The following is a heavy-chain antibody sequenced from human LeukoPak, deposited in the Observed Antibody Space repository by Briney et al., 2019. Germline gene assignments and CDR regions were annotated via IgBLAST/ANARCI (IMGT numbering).Heavy chain of an antibody. CDR1: GFTFSSYA. V-gene: IGHV3-23*01. D-gene: IGHD2-15*01. CDR2: ISGSGGST. J-gene: IGHJ4*02. Sequence: TGGSLRLSCAASGFTFSSYAMSWVRQAPGKGLEWVSAISGSGGSTYYADSVKGRFTISRDNSKNTLYLQMNSLRAEDTAVYYCAKDFGFGGSCYDYWGQGTLVTVSS. CDR3: AKDFGFGGSCYDY.